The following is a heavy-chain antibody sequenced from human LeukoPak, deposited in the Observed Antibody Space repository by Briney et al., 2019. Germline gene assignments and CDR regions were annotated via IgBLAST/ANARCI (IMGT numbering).Heavy chain of an antibody. CDR1: GGSFSVYY. V-gene: IGHV4-34*01. CDR3: ARGGGYSYGPTGFDY. D-gene: IGHD5-18*01. CDR2: INHSGST. Sequence: PSETLPLTCAVYGGSFSVYYWSWIRQPPGKGVEWIGEINHSGSTNYNPSLKSRVTISVDPSKNQFSLKLSSVTAAAPAVYYCARGGGYSYGPTGFDYWGQGTLVTVSS. J-gene: IGHJ4*02.